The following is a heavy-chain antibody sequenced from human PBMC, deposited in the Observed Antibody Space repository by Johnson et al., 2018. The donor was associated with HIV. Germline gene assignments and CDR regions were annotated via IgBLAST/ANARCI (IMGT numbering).Heavy chain of an antibody. D-gene: IGHD3-16*01. CDR2: ISYDGNNR. J-gene: IGHJ3*02. V-gene: IGHV3-30*04. CDR3: ARPLGPPLWHDAFDI. Sequence: QVQLVESGGGVVQPGRSLRLSCAASGFTFHSYAMHWVRQAPGKGLEWVAVISYDGNNRYYVDSVKGRLTISRDNSKNTLYLQMNSLRAEDTAVYYCARPLGPPLWHDAFDIWGQGTMVTVSS. CDR1: GFTFHSYA.